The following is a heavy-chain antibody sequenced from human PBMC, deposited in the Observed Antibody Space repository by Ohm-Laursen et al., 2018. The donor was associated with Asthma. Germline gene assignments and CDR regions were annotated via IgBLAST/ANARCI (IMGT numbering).Heavy chain of an antibody. CDR3: ASDPYSDYIWGTCAS. J-gene: IGHJ5*02. CDR2: ISYDGTSE. D-gene: IGHD3-16*01. Sequence: SLRLSCAASVFPFSKYAFHWVRQAPGKGLEWVAIISYDGTSEYYADSVKGRVTISRDDSKDTVYLQMNNLRVEDTAVYYCASDPYSDYIWGTCASWGQGTLVTVSS. CDR1: VFPFSKYA. V-gene: IGHV3-30-3*01.